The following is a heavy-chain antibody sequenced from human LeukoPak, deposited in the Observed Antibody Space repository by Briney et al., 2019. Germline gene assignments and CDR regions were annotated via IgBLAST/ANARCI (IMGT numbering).Heavy chain of an antibody. Sequence: GGSLRLSCASSGFRFDDYGMSWVRQRPGKGLEWVSGINRSSGGTGYADSVKGRFTISRDNAKNSLYLQMNSLRAEDTALYYCARAGYSSGWFGAFDIWGQGTMVTVSS. V-gene: IGHV3-20*04. D-gene: IGHD6-19*01. CDR2: INRSSGGT. J-gene: IGHJ3*02. CDR1: GFRFDDYG. CDR3: ARAGYSSGWFGAFDI.